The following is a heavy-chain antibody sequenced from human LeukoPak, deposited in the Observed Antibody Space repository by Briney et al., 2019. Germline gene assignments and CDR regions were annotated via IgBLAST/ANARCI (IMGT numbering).Heavy chain of an antibody. D-gene: IGHD5-12*01. J-gene: IGHJ4*02. CDR1: GFTFSSYS. V-gene: IGHV3-48*01. Sequence: GGSLRLSCVASGFTFSSYSMNWVRQTPGKGLGWVSYMSSSSTSIYYADSVKGRFTISRDNAKNSLYLQMNSLRAEDTAVYYCARDRGYSGYWGQGTLVTVSS. CDR3: ARDRGYSGY. CDR2: MSSSSTSI.